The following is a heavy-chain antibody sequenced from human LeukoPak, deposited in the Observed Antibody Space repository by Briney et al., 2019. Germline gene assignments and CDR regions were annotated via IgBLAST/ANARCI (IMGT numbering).Heavy chain of an antibody. D-gene: IGHD3-22*01. J-gene: IGHJ4*02. CDR3: AKDYYDSSGYYYIQYYFDY. Sequence: GGSLRLSCAASKFAFSSYAMSWVRQAPGKGLEWVSAISGGGGNTYYADSVKGRFTISRDNSKNTLYLQMNSLRAEDTAVYYCAKDYYDSSGYYYIQYYFDYWGQGTLVTVSS. V-gene: IGHV3-23*01. CDR2: ISGGGGNT. CDR1: KFAFSSYA.